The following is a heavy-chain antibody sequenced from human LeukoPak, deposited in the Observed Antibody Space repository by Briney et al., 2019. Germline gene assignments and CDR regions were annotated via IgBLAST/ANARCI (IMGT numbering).Heavy chain of an antibody. CDR1: GVSISSGGYS. V-gene: IGHV4-30-2*01. CDR2: IYHSGST. D-gene: IGHD3-3*01. J-gene: IGHJ4*02. Sequence: SETLSLTCAVSGVSISSGGYSWSWIRQPPGKGLEWIGYIYHSGSTYYNPSLKSRVTISVDRSKNQFSLKLSSVTAADTAVYYCARVRFLEWYFDYWGQGTLVTVSS. CDR3: ARVRFLEWYFDY.